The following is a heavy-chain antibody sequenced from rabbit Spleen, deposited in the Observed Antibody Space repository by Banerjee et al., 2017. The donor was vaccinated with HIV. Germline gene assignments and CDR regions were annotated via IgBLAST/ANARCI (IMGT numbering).Heavy chain of an antibody. V-gene: IGHV1S45*01. Sequence: QEQLVESGGGLVQPEGSLTLTCTASGFSFSSHWIYWVRQAPGKGLEWIACIYAGNTGYIYYASWAKGRFTITKTSSTTVTLQMTSLTVADTATYLCARHDAGAYAGYIYALYYGMDLWGPGTLVTVS. CDR2: IYAGNTGYI. CDR3: ARHDAGAYAGYIYALYYGMDL. D-gene: IGHD6-1*01. CDR1: GFSFSSHW. J-gene: IGHJ6*01.